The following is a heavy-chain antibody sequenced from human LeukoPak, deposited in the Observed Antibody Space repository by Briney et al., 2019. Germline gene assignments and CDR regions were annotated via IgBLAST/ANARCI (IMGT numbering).Heavy chain of an antibody. V-gene: IGHV3-23*01. CDR3: AKRSARPKPFDC. Sequence: GGSLKLSCAGSGFTFSNYGMSWVRQAPGKGLEWVSAIDGGGVNTLYADSVKGRFTISRDNSKNTVYLQMNSLSAEDTAIYYCAKRSARPKPFDCWGQGTLVTVSS. J-gene: IGHJ4*02. D-gene: IGHD6-25*01. CDR2: IDGGGVNT. CDR1: GFTFSNYG.